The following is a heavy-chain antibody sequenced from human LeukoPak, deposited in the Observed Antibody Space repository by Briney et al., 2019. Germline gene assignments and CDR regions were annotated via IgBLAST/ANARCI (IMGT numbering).Heavy chain of an antibody. J-gene: IGHJ4*02. CDR3: ARLYSGTSFDY. Sequence: GGSLRLSCAASGFTFSDYYMNWVRQAPGKGLEWVSSISSSSSYIYYADSVKGRFTISRDNAKNSLYLQMNSLRAEDTAVYYCARLYSGTSFDYWGQGTLVTVSS. CDR1: GFTFSDYY. V-gene: IGHV3-21*01. D-gene: IGHD1-26*01. CDR2: ISSSSSYI.